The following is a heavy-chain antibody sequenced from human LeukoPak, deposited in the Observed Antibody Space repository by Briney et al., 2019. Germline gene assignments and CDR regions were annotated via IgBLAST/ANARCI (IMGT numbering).Heavy chain of an antibody. V-gene: IGHV3-7*01. CDR3: ATYNDLSVGDSFDI. Sequence: RGSLRLSCAASGFTFSREWMGWVRQAPGKGLQYVAHIRDDGGETFHLDSVRGRFTISRDNAKSSLYLQMNSLRVDDTGVYYCATYNDLSVGDSFDIWGQGTKVTVSS. CDR1: GFTFSREW. CDR2: IRDDGGET. J-gene: IGHJ3*02. D-gene: IGHD3-16*01.